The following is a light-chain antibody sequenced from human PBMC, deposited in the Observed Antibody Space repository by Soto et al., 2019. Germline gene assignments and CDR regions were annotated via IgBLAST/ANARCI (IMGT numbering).Light chain of an antibody. J-gene: IGKJ3*01. V-gene: IGKV1-27*01. CDR1: QGISSS. CDR3: QDYYSPPFT. Sequence: DIQMTQSPSSLSASVGDRVTITCRASQGISSSLAWYQHKPGKVPELLIYAASTLHSGVPSRFSGSGSGTDFTLTISSPQPEDVATYYCQDYYSPPFTFGPGTKVNFK. CDR2: AAS.